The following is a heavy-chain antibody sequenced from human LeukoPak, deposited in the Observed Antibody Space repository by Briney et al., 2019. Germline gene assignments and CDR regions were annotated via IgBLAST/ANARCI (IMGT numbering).Heavy chain of an antibody. CDR3: ARDKDYIWGSSPKFDY. J-gene: IGHJ4*02. CDR1: GYTFTSYG. V-gene: IGHV1-18*01. CDR2: ISAYNGNT. Sequence: GASVKVSCKASGYTFTSYGISWVRQSPGKGLEWMGWISAYNGNTNYAQKLQGRVTMTTDTSTSTAYMELRSLRSDDTAVYYCARDKDYIWGSSPKFDYWGQGTLVTVSS. D-gene: IGHD3-16*01.